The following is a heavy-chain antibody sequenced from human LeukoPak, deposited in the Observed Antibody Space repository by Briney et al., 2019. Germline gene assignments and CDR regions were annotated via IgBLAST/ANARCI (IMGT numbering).Heavy chain of an antibody. Sequence: SVKVSCKASGGTFSSYAISWVRQAPGQGLEWMGRIIPILGIANHAQKFQGRVTITADKSTSTAYMELSSLRSEDTAVYYCARDHITIFGVVIGGPNWFDPWGQGTLVTVSS. D-gene: IGHD3-3*01. CDR2: IIPILGIA. CDR1: GGTFSSYA. V-gene: IGHV1-69*04. CDR3: ARDHITIFGVVIGGPNWFDP. J-gene: IGHJ5*02.